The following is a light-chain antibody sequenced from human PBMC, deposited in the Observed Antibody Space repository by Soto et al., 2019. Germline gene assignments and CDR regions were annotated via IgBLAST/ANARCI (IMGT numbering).Light chain of an antibody. CDR3: QQSYSTTWT. V-gene: IGKV1-39*01. CDR1: QSISNY. CDR2: AAS. Sequence: DIQMTQSPSSLSASVGDRVTITCRASQSISNYLNWYQQKPGKAPKLLIYAASSLQSGVPSRFSGSESGTDFTLTISSLQPEDFATYYCQQSYSTTWTFGQGTKGEIK. J-gene: IGKJ1*01.